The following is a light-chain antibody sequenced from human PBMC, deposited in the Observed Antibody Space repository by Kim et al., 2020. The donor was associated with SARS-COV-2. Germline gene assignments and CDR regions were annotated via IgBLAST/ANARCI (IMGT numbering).Light chain of an antibody. J-gene: IGKJ2*01. CDR1: QSVLSSSNNKNY. CDR3: QQYYSIPYT. Sequence: RATINCKSSQSVLSSSNNKNYVAWYPQKPGQPPKLLIYWASTRESGVPDRFSGSGSGTDFTLTISSLRAEDVAVYYCQQYYSIPYTFGQGTKLEI. V-gene: IGKV4-1*01. CDR2: WAS.